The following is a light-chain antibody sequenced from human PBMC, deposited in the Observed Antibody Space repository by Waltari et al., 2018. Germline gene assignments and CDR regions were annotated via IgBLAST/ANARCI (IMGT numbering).Light chain of an antibody. CDR3: SSYAGIKNYVL. J-gene: IGLJ2*01. CDR2: GVT. Sequence: QSALTQPPSASGSPGQSVIISCTGTSSDLGSYYYVSWYQQHPGRAPKLIIHGVTHRPSGVPERFSASKSGNTASLTVSGLQAEDEAKYYCSSYAGIKNYVLFGGGTQLTVL. V-gene: IGLV2-8*01. CDR1: SSDLGSYYY.